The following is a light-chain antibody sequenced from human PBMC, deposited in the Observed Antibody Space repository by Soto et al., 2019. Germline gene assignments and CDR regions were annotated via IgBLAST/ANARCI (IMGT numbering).Light chain of an antibody. CDR1: QTVSSSY. J-gene: IGKJ4*01. CDR2: GAS. Sequence: EIVVTQSPGTLSLSPGERATLSCRASQTVSSSYLAWFQQKPGQAPRLLIYGASYSATGIPDRFSGSGSGTDFTLTISRLEPEDFAVYYCQQYGTSPPLTFGAGTRVEV. CDR3: QQYGTSPPLT. V-gene: IGKV3-20*01.